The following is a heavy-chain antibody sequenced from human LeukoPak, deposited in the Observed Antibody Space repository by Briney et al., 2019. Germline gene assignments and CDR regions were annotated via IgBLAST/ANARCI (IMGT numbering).Heavy chain of an antibody. CDR2: IYHTGST. J-gene: IGHJ4*02. V-gene: IGHV4-38-2*01. D-gene: IGHD3-22*01. Sequence: PSETLSLTCAVSGYSISSGYYWGWIRQPPGKGLEWIGSIYHTGSTYYNPSLQSRVTISLDSPKNQFFLKLTSVTAADTAVYYCASGGTAVVMALTYYFDTWGQGTPVTVSS. CDR3: ASGGTAVVMALTYYFDT. CDR1: GYSISSGYY.